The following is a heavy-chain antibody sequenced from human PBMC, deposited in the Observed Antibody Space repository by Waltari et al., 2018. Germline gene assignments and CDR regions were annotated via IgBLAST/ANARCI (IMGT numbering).Heavy chain of an antibody. CDR3: AREDSSSWYDY. J-gene: IGHJ4*02. CDR2: IYHSGST. Sequence: QVQLQESGPGLVKPSETLSLTCAVSGYSISSGYDWGWIRQPPGKGLEWIGSIYHSGSTYYNPSLKSRVTISVDTSKNQFSLKLSSVTAADTAVYYCAREDSSSWYDYWGQGTLVTVSS. V-gene: IGHV4-38-2*02. D-gene: IGHD6-13*01. CDR1: GYSISSGYD.